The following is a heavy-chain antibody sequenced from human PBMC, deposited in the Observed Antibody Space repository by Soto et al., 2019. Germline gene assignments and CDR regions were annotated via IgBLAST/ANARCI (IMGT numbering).Heavy chain of an antibody. D-gene: IGHD3-3*01. J-gene: IGHJ5*01. V-gene: IGHV2-5*02. CDR2: IYWDGAE. CDR3: AHRRNYDFWSS. CDR1: GFSFSTIGVC. Sequence: QITLKESGPTLVKPTQTLTLTCTFSGFSFSTIGVCVGWIRQPPGKALEWLALIYWDGAERYSKSLDSRLSSTHDTSKNQVVLTLTNMDPADTATYYCAHRRNYDFWSSWGQGTLVTVSS.